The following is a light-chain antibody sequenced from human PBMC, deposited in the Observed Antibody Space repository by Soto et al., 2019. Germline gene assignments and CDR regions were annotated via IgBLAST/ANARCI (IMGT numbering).Light chain of an antibody. J-gene: IGLJ2*01. V-gene: IGLV6-57*04. CDR2: EDN. CDR1: SGSIASNY. Sequence: NFMLTQPHSVSESPGKTVTISCTRSSGSIASNYVQWYQQRPGSAPTTVIYEDNQRPSGVPDRFSGSIDSSSNSASLTLSGLKTEDEAHFYCQSYDSSNHVVFGGGTKLTVL. CDR3: QSYDSSNHVV.